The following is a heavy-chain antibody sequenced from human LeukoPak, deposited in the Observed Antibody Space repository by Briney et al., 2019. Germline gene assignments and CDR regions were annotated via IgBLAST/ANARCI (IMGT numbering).Heavy chain of an antibody. J-gene: IGHJ4*02. Sequence: ASVKVSCTASGYTFTNNYLHWVRQAPGQGLEWMGMIYPRGGGTSYAQNFQGRVTVTRDTSTTTVHMELRGLRSEDTAVYYCARDQEGFDYWGQGTVVTVSS. CDR3: ARDQEGFDY. V-gene: IGHV1-46*01. CDR2: IYPRGGGT. CDR1: GYTFTNNY.